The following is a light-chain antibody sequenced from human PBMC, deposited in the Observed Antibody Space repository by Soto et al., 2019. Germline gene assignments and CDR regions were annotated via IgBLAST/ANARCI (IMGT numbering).Light chain of an antibody. CDR1: QSLLHSHGYTY. CDR3: MQALQFPLT. V-gene: IGKV2-28*01. Sequence: DFVMTQSPVSLPVTPGEPASISCRSSQSLLHSHGYTYLDWYLQKPGQSPQLLIYMGSTRASGVTDRFSGSGSDTDITLISSRVEAADVGVYYCMQALQFPLTFGGGTKVEIK. CDR2: MGS. J-gene: IGKJ4*01.